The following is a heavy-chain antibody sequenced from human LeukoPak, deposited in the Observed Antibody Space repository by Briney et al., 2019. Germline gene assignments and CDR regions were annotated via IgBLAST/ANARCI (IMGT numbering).Heavy chain of an antibody. Sequence: GGSLGLSCAASGFTFSSYSMSWVRQAPGKGLEWVSLISGSGDTTNYADSVKGRFTISRDNSKNTLYLQMNSLGADDTAVYYFAKAFQRGGERGAFAFWGQGTLVTVSS. D-gene: IGHD3-16*01. J-gene: IGHJ3*01. CDR3: AKAFQRGGERGAFAF. V-gene: IGHV3-23*01. CDR1: GFTFSSYS. CDR2: ISGSGDTT.